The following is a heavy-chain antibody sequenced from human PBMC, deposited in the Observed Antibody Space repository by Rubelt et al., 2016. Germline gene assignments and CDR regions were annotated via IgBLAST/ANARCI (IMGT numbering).Heavy chain of an antibody. J-gene: IGHJ4*02. V-gene: IGHV4-39*01. D-gene: IGHD2-2*02. CDR3: ARVVPAAIGASHSFDY. CDR1: GGSISSSSYF. Sequence: QLQLQESGPGLVKPSETLTLTCTVSGGSISSSSYFWGWIRQPPGKGLEWIGSIYYSGSTYYNLSLKSRVTLSVDTSKNQCSLRLGSVTAADTAVYYCARVVPAAIGASHSFDYWGQGTLVTVSS. CDR2: IYYSGST.